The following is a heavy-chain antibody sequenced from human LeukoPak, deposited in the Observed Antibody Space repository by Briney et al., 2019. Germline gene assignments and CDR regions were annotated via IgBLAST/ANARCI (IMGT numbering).Heavy chain of an antibody. CDR2: ISGSGGST. D-gene: IGHD3-3*01. CDR1: GFTFSSYA. V-gene: IGHV3-23*01. J-gene: IGHJ4*02. CDR3: ASVGTIFGVVIITSHYFDY. Sequence: GGSLRLSCAASGFTFSSYAMSWVRQAPGKGLEWVSAISGSGGSTYYADSVKGRFTISRDNSKNTLYLQMNSLRAEDTAVYYCASVGTIFGVVIITSHYFDYWGQGTLVTVSS.